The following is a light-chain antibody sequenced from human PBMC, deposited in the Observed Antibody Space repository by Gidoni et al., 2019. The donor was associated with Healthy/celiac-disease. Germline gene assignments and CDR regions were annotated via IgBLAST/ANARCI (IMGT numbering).Light chain of an antibody. J-gene: IGLJ3*02. V-gene: IGLV1-40*01. Sequence: QSVLTQPPSVSEAPGQRVTISCTGSSSHIGAGYDVHWYQQLPGTAPKLLIYGNSNRPSGVPDRFSGSKSGTSASLAITGLQAEDEADYYCQSYDSSLSGAWVFGGGTKLTVL. CDR1: SSHIGAGYD. CDR2: GNS. CDR3: QSYDSSLSGAWV.